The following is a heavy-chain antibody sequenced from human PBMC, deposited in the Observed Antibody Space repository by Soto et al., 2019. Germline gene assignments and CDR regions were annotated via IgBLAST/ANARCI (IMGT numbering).Heavy chain of an antibody. CDR2: INPNSGGT. J-gene: IGHJ6*02. D-gene: IGHD3-3*01. V-gene: IGHV1-2*04. CDR3: ASYTIFGVVGPGGMDV. Sequence: ASVKVSCKASGYTFTGYYMHWVRQAPGQGLEWMGWINPNSGGTNYAQKFQGWVTMTTDTSTSTAYMELRSLRSDDTAVYYCASYTIFGVVGPGGMDVWGQGTTVTVSS. CDR1: GYTFTGYY.